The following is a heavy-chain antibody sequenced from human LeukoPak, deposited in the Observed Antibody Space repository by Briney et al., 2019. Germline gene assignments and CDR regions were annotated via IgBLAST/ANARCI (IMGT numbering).Heavy chain of an antibody. CDR3: ARDGNCSGGSCYSGYYYYSMDV. J-gene: IGHJ6*03. Sequence: GGSLRLSCAASGFTFSDYYMSWIRQAPGKGLEWVSYISSSGSTKYYADSVKGRFTIYRDNDKNSLYLQMNSLRAEDTAVYYCARDGNCSGGSCYSGYYYYSMDVWGKGTTVTVSS. V-gene: IGHV3-11*04. D-gene: IGHD2-15*01. CDR1: GFTFSDYY. CDR2: ISSSGSTK.